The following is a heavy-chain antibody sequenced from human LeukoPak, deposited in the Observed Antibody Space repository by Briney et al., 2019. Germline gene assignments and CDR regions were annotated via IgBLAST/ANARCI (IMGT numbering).Heavy chain of an antibody. V-gene: IGHV4-4*02. Sequence: SETLSLTCGVSGGSIDMTNYWSWVRQAPGKGLEWIGEIAHDGTRNYNASLRSRVAMSLDRANNQSSLSLTSVTAADTAVYYCTRENRPFCPFAYWGQGVLVTVSS. CDR3: TRENRPFCPFAY. J-gene: IGHJ4*02. CDR1: GGSIDMTNY. D-gene: IGHD2/OR15-2a*01. CDR2: IAHDGTR.